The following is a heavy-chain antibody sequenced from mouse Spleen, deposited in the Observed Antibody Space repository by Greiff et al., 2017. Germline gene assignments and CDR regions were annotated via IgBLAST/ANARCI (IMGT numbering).Heavy chain of an antibody. D-gene: IGHD1-1*02. CDR2: ISSGGGNT. J-gene: IGHJ2*01. CDR1: GFTFSSYA. Sequence: EVKVEESGGGLVKLGGSLKLSCAASGFTFSSYAMSWVRQTPEKRLEWVATISSGGGNTYYPDSVKGRFTISRDNAKNTLYLQMSSLKSEDTAMYYCARQVGTFFDYWGQGTTLTVSS. CDR3: ARQVGTFFDY. V-gene: IGHV5-9*04.